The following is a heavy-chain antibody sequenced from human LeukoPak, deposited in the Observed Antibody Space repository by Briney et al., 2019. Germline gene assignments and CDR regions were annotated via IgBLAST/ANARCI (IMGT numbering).Heavy chain of an antibody. J-gene: IGHJ5*02. CDR3: ASSRGSSGYYLS. Sequence: GGSLRLSCAASGFTFSSYAMHWVRQAPGKGVECVSAISSNGGSTYYANSVKGRFTISRDNSKNTLYLQMGSLRAEDMAVYYCASSRGSSGYYLSCGQGTLVTVSS. V-gene: IGHV3-64*01. CDR2: ISSNGGST. CDR1: GFTFSSYA. D-gene: IGHD3-22*01.